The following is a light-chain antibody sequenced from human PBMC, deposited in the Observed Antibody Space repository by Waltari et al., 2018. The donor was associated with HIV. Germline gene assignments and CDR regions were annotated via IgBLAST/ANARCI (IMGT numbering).Light chain of an antibody. J-gene: IGKJ1*01. CDR2: AAS. CDR1: QSISRY. Sequence: DIQMTQSPSSLSASVGDRVTITCRASQSISRYLNWYQQKPGQAPKLLIYAASRLQNGVPSRFSGSGSETDFTLTISILPPEDSATYYGQQTYSSPWTFDQGTKVEIK. V-gene: IGKV1-39*01. CDR3: QQTYSSPWT.